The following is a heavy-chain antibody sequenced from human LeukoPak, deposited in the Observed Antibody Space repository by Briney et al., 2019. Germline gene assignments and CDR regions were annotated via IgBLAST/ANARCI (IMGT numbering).Heavy chain of an antibody. J-gene: IGHJ5*02. Sequence: GRSLRLSCAASGFTFRSYAMSWVRQAPGKGLEWVSTTSDSGGSTYYADSVKGRFTISRDNFKNTLYLQMNSLRADDTAVYYCATHSDFGSGSYRWFDPWGQGTLVIVSS. CDR3: ATHSDFGSGSYRWFDP. D-gene: IGHD3-10*01. CDR2: TSDSGGST. CDR1: GFTFRSYA. V-gene: IGHV3-23*01.